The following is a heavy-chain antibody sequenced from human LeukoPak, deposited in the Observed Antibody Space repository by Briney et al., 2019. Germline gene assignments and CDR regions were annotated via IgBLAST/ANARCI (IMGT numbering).Heavy chain of an antibody. CDR2: IYPGDSDT. CDR3: ARQPSIAALNLMVFDY. Sequence: GESLKISCKGSGYSFTSYWIGWVRQVPGKGLEWMGIIYPGDSDTRYSPSFQGQVTISADKSISTAYLQWSSLKASDTAMYYCARQPSIAALNLMVFDYWGQGTLVTVSS. J-gene: IGHJ4*02. V-gene: IGHV5-51*01. D-gene: IGHD6-6*01. CDR1: GYSFTSYW.